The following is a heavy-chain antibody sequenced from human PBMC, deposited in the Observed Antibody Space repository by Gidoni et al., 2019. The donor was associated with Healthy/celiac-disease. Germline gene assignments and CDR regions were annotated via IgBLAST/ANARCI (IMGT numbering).Heavy chain of an antibody. Sequence: KLQGRVTITRDTSASTAYMELSSLRSEDTAVYYCARATVVTIENAFDIWGQGTMVTVSS. J-gene: IGHJ3*02. D-gene: IGHD4-17*01. CDR3: ARATVVTIENAFDI. V-gene: IGHV1-3*01.